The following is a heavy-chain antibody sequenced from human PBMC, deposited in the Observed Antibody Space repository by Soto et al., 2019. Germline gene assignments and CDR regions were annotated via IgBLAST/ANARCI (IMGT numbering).Heavy chain of an antibody. J-gene: IGHJ6*03. CDR2: INHSGST. D-gene: IGHD3-16*02. V-gene: IGHV4-34*01. Sequence: SATLSLTCAVYGGSFSGYYWSWIRQPPGKGLEWIGQINHSGSTNPNPSLTSGVTISVDPSKNHFSLKLSSVTAADTAVYYCARGVRHLGELSLLYYYYYYYMDVWGKGTTGTISS. CDR3: ARGVRHLGELSLLYYYYYYYMDV. CDR1: GGSFSGYY.